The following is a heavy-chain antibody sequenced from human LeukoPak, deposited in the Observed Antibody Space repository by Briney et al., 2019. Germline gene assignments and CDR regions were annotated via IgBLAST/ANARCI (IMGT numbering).Heavy chain of an antibody. CDR3: ARITDYYYYYMDV. D-gene: IGHD3-10*01. Sequence: SETLSLTCTVSGGSISNFYWSWIRQPPRRGLEWIGYIYYSGSTNYNPSLKSRVTISVDTSKNQFSLKLSSVTAADTAVYYCARITDYYYYYMDVWGKGTTVTVSS. CDR1: GGSISNFY. CDR2: IYYSGST. J-gene: IGHJ6*03. V-gene: IGHV4-59*12.